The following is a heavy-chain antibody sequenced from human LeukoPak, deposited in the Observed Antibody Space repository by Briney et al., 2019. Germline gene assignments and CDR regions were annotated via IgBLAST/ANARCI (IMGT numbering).Heavy chain of an antibody. Sequence: GGSLRLSCAASGFTFSNAWMSWVRQAPGKGLEWVSAISGGGYTTYYADSVKGRFTISRDNSKNTLYLQMNSLRVEDTAVYYCAKGSEVGPVDYWGQGTLVTVSS. CDR1: GFTFSNAW. V-gene: IGHV3-23*01. CDR2: ISGGGYTT. D-gene: IGHD1-26*01. J-gene: IGHJ4*02. CDR3: AKGSEVGPVDY.